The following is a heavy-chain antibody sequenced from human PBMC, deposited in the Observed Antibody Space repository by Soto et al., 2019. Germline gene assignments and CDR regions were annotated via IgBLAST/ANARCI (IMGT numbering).Heavy chain of an antibody. CDR2: VYHTGRT. J-gene: IGHJ5*02. CDR3: ATKGDYGGWFDP. V-gene: IGHV4-38-2*01. CDR1: GYSISSNYY. D-gene: IGHD3-10*01. Sequence: ETLSLTCAVSGYSISSNYYWGWIRQPPGKGLEWIGSVYHTGRTFYSPSHKSRVTILPDMSKNHFSLTLTSVTAADTAVYYCATKGDYGGWFDPWGQGTLVTVSS.